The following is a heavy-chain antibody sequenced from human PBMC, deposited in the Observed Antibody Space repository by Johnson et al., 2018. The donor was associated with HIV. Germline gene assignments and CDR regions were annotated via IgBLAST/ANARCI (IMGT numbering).Heavy chain of an antibody. Sequence: EVQLVESGGGLVQPGRSLRLSCAASGFTFDDYAMHWVRQAPGKGLEWVSGINWNGGSTGYADSVKGRFTISRDNAKNSLYLQMNSLRAEDTALYYCAREYLPTYYYDSSCYAFDIWGQGTMVTVSS. CDR2: INWNGGST. J-gene: IGHJ3*02. CDR3: AREYLPTYYYDSSCYAFDI. V-gene: IGHV3-9*01. CDR1: GFTFDDYA. D-gene: IGHD3-22*01.